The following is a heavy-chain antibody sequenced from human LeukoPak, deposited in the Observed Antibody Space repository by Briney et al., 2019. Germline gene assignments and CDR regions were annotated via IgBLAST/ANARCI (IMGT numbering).Heavy chain of an antibody. J-gene: IGHJ4*02. Sequence: GASVKVSCKAPGYTFTGYYMHWVRQAPGQGLEWMGRINPNSCGTNYAQKFQGRVTMTRDTSISTAYMELSRLRSDDTAVYYCARAPEYSSSYLIDYWGQGTLVTVSS. CDR2: INPNSCGT. CDR1: GYTFTGYY. CDR3: ARAPEYSSSYLIDY. V-gene: IGHV1-2*06. D-gene: IGHD6-6*01.